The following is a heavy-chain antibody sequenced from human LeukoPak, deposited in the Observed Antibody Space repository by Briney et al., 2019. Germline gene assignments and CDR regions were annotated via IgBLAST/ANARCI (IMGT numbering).Heavy chain of an antibody. J-gene: IGHJ4*02. CDR1: GYTFTSYA. Sequence: ASVKVSCKASGYTFTSYAMNWVRQAPGQGLEWMGWINPNSGGTNYAQKFQGRVTMTRDTSISTAYMELSSLRSEDTAVYYCARVNRWELLPTGYWGQGTLVTVSS. CDR2: INPNSGGT. V-gene: IGHV1-2*02. D-gene: IGHD1-26*01. CDR3: ARVNRWELLPTGY.